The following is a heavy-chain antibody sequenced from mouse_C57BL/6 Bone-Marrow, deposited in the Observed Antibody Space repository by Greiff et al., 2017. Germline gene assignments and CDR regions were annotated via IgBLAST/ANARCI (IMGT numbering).Heavy chain of an antibody. V-gene: IGHV1-4*01. CDR1: GYTFTSYT. D-gene: IGHD2-3*01. Sequence: QVHVKQSGAELARPGASVKMSCKASGYTFTSYTMHWVKQRPGQGLEWIGYINPSSGYTKYNQKFKDKATLTADKSSSTAYMQLSSLTSEDSAVYYCARVGDGYYRYAMDYWGQGTSVTVSS. CDR2: INPSSGYT. J-gene: IGHJ4*01. CDR3: ARVGDGYYRYAMDY.